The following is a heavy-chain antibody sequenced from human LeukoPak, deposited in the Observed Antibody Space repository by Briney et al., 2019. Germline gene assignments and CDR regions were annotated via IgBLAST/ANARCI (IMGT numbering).Heavy chain of an antibody. CDR1: GFTFGFYA. J-gene: IGHJ4*01. V-gene: IGHV3-30*03. Sequence: GGSLRRSCTTSGFTFGFYAMHWVRQAPGKGLEWVAVMSYDGRYRYYADSAKGRFTISRDNSKRTLYLEMSSLRPEDTALYYCARSELYYGSESYYHLDYWGHGTLDSVSS. CDR2: MSYDGRYR. D-gene: IGHD3-10*01. CDR3: ARSELYYGSESYYHLDY.